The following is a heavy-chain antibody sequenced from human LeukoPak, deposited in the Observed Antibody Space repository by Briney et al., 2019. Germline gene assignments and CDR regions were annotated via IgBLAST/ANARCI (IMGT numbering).Heavy chain of an antibody. Sequence: ASVKVSCKASGYTFTGYYMHWVRQAPGQGPEWMGWINPNSGGTNFAQKFQGRVTMTRDTSISTAYMELSRLTSDDTAVYYCATGPGVVVITTGFDYWGQGTLVTVSS. CDR1: GYTFTGYY. D-gene: IGHD3-22*01. CDR3: ATGPGVVVITTGFDY. J-gene: IGHJ4*02. CDR2: INPNSGGT. V-gene: IGHV1-2*02.